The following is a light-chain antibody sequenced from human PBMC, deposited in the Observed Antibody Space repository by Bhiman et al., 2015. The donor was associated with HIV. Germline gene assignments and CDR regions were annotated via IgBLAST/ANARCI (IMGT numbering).Light chain of an antibody. CDR3: SSYTSGSTPHV. CDR2: DVS. CDR1: GSDVGGYNH. Sequence: CTGSGSDVGGYNHVSWYQQHPGKAPKLMIYDVSNRPSGVSNRFSGSKSGNTASLTISGLQPEDEADYHCSSYTSGSTPHVFGTGTKVTVL. J-gene: IGLJ1*01. V-gene: IGLV2-14*03.